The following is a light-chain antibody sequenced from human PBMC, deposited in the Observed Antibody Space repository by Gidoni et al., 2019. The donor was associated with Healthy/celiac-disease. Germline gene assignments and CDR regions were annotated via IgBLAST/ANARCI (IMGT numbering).Light chain of an antibody. V-gene: IGKV3-15*01. Sequence: EIVMTQTSATLSVSPGERATLSCRASQSVSSNLAWYQQKPGQAPRLLSYGASTRATGIPARFSGSGSVTEFTLTISSLQSEDFAVYYCQQYSNWPPHTFGGGTKVEIK. CDR2: GAS. CDR1: QSVSSN. J-gene: IGKJ4*01. CDR3: QQYSNWPPHT.